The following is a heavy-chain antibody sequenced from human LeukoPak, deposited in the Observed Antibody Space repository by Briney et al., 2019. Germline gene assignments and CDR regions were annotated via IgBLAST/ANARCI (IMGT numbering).Heavy chain of an antibody. Sequence: ASVKVSCKASGYTFTGYYMHWVRQAPGQGLEWMGWMNPNSGNTGYAQKFQGRVTMTRNTSISTAYMELSSLRSEDTAVYYCARGGLYSSSWDFDYWGQGTLVTVSS. J-gene: IGHJ4*02. V-gene: IGHV1-8*02. CDR2: MNPNSGNT. D-gene: IGHD6-13*01. CDR3: ARGGLYSSSWDFDY. CDR1: GYTFTGYY.